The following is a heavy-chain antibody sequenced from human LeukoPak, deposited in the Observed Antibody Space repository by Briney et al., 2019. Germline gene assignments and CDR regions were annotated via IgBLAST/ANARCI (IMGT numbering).Heavy chain of an antibody. J-gene: IGHJ4*02. D-gene: IGHD2-2*01. CDR1: GGSFSGYY. CDR3: ARPGLLGYCSSTSCYPSWYYFDY. CDR2: INHSGST. Sequence: SETLSLTCAVYGGSFSGYYWSWIRQPPGKGLEWIGEINHSGSTNYNPSLKSRVTISVDTSKNQFSLKLSSVTAADTAVYYCARPGLLGYCSSTSCYPSWYYFDYWGQGTLVTVTS. V-gene: IGHV4-34*01.